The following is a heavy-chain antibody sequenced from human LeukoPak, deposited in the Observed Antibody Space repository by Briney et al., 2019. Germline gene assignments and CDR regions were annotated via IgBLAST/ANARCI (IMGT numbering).Heavy chain of an antibody. CDR1: GFTFINYW. J-gene: IGHJ1*01. D-gene: IGHD3-22*01. CDR3: ARAPSEIGGYYLEYFRH. Sequence: GGSLRLSCAAAGFTFINYWMHWVRQAPGKGLVWVSRIKSDGRTNYADSVKGRFTISRDNAKNTVSLQMNSLRAEDTGVYYCARAPSEIGGYYLEYFRHWGQGTLVTVSS. CDR2: IKSDGRT. V-gene: IGHV3-74*01.